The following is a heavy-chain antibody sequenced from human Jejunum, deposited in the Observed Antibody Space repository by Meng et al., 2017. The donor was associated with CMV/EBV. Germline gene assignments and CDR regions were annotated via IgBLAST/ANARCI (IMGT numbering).Heavy chain of an antibody. CDR2: ISGGGSST. CDR3: ARRSDSWSRYDY. D-gene: IGHD6-13*01. CDR1: GFTFNSYG. V-gene: IGHV3-23*01. J-gene: IGHJ4*02. Sequence: CATYGFTFNSYGMNRVRQAAGKGLEWVSGISGGGSSTYYADSVKGRFTISRDNSKNTLFLQMNSLRAEDTAIYYCARRSDSWSRYDYWGQGTLVTVSS.